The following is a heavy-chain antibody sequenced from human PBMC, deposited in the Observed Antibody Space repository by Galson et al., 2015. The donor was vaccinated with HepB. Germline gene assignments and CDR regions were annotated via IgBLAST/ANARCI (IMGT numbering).Heavy chain of an antibody. CDR1: GFTFSSYA. J-gene: IGHJ3*02. CDR3: AKDRLLWFGEYAFDI. V-gene: IGHV3-30*04. Sequence: SLRLSCAASGFTFSSYAMHWVRQAPGKGLEWVAVISYDGSNKYYADSVKGRFTISRDNSKNTLYLQMNSLRAEDTAVYYCAKDRLLWFGEYAFDIWGQGTMVTVSS. CDR2: ISYDGSNK. D-gene: IGHD3-10*01.